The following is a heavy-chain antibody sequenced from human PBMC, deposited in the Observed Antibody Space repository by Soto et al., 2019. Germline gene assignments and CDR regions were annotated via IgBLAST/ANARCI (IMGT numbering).Heavy chain of an antibody. CDR1: GFTFRDYT. Sequence: EVQLLQSGGGLVQPGGSLTLACAASGFTFRDYTMSWVRQAPGKVLESISAILSDSVWGRFTISRDSSKNTLYLEMKSLRAEDTAVYYCARRTNGYFGYWGQGALVTVSS. J-gene: IGHJ4*02. CDR3: ARRTNGYFGY. V-gene: IGHV3-23*01. D-gene: IGHD2-8*01. CDR2: ILS.